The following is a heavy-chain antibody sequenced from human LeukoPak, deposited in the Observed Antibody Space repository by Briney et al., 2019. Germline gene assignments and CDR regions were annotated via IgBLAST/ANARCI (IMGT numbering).Heavy chain of an antibody. CDR2: IYTSGSTSGST. D-gene: IGHD4-23*01. V-gene: IGHV4-61*02. CDR1: GGSISSGSYY. J-gene: IGHJ4*02. Sequence: SQTLSLTCTVSGGSISSGSYYWNWIRQPAGKGLEWIGRIYTSGSTSGSTNYNPSLMSRITISVDTSKNQFSLRLNSVTAADTAVYYCARDPATTVVTSYFDYWGQGTLVTVSS. CDR3: ARDPATTVVTSYFDY.